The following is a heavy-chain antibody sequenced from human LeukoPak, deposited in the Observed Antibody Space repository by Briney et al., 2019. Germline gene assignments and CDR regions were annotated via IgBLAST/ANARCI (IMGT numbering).Heavy chain of an antibody. J-gene: IGHJ4*02. CDR3: AGDSDWAFDY. V-gene: IGHV3-48*02. CDR2: INHNGEMI. Sequence: GGSLRLSCAASGFPFSSYVMSWVRQAPGKGLEWVSYINHNGEMIYYPDFAKGRFTISRDNGKNSLYLQMNSLRDEDTAVYYCAGDSDWAFDYWGQGTRVTVSS. CDR1: GFPFSSYV. D-gene: IGHD6-19*01.